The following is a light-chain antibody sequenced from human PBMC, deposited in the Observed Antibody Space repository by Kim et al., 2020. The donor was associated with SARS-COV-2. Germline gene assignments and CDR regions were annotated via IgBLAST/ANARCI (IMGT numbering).Light chain of an antibody. CDR2: HAS. J-gene: IGKJ2*01. Sequence: IVLTQSPATLSVSPGERATLSCRASQGVTTNLAWFQQQVGQPPRLLIYHASTRATGVSTRFSGSGSGTEFTLTISSLQSEDFAVYYCQQYNNWPMYTVGQGTKLEIK. CDR1: QGVTTN. CDR3: QQYNNWPMYT. V-gene: IGKV3-15*01.